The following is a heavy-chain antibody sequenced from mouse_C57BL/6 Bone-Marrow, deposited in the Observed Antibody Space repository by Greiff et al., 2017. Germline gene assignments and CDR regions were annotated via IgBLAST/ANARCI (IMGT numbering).Heavy chain of an antibody. CDR3: ARENWDWFAY. D-gene: IGHD4-1*01. Sequence: VQRVQSGAELARPGASVKLSCKASGYTFTSYGISWVKQRTGQGLEWIGEIYPRSGNTYSNEKFKGKATLTADKSSSTACMELRSLTSEDSAVYFCARENWDWFAYWGQGTLVTVSA. CDR1: GYTFTSYG. CDR2: IYPRSGNT. V-gene: IGHV1-81*01. J-gene: IGHJ3*01.